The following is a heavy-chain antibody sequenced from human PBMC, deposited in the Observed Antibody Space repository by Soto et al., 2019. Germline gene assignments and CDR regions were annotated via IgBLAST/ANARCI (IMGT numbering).Heavy chain of an antibody. J-gene: IGHJ4*02. V-gene: IGHV1-2*02. Sequence: ASVKVSCKASGYTFTGYYIHWVRQAPGQGLEWMGWINPNNGDTNYAQKFQGRVTMTRDTSTSTAYMELSSLRFDDTAVYYCARGGYGDYVPLLYWGQGTLVTVSS. CDR1: GYTFTGYY. CDR2: INPNNGDT. CDR3: ARGGYGDYVPLLY. D-gene: IGHD4-17*01.